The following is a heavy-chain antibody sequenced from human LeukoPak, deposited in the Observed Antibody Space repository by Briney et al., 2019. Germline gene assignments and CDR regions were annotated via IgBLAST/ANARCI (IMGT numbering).Heavy chain of an antibody. V-gene: IGHV3-30*03. D-gene: IGHD3-10*01. CDR1: GFIFSSHG. CDR3: ASDPGDY. CDR2: ISYDGNNK. J-gene: IGHJ4*02. Sequence: GGSLTLSCAASGFIFSSHGMHWVRQAPGKGLEWVGVISYDGNNKYYADSVKGRFTISRDNSKSILFLQMNSLRPEDAGVYYCASDPGDYWGQGTLVTVSS.